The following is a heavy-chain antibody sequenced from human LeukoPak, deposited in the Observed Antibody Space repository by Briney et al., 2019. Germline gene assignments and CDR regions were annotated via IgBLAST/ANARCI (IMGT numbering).Heavy chain of an antibody. CDR3: ARDSVGFDAFDI. CDR2: IYYSGST. J-gene: IGHJ3*02. CDR1: GGSISSGGYY. Sequence: SETLSLTCTVSGGSISSGGYYWSWIRQHPGKGLEWIGYIYYSGSTYYNPSLKSRVTISVDTSKSQFSLKLSSVTAADTAVYYCARDSVGFDAFDIWGQGTMVTVSS. D-gene: IGHD1-26*01. V-gene: IGHV4-31*03.